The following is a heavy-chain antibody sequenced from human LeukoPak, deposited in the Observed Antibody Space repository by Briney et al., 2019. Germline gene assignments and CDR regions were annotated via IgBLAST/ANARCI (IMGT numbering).Heavy chain of an antibody. Sequence: PGGSLRLSCAASGFTFSNAWMSWVRQAPGKGLEWVGRIKSKTDGGTTDYAAPVKGRFTISRDDSKNTLYLQMNSLKTEDTAVYYCTRMGLELRPYYYYGMDVWGQGTTVTVSS. CDR1: GFTFSNAW. CDR2: IKSKTDGGTT. J-gene: IGHJ6*02. D-gene: IGHD1-7*01. CDR3: TRMGLELRPYYYYGMDV. V-gene: IGHV3-15*01.